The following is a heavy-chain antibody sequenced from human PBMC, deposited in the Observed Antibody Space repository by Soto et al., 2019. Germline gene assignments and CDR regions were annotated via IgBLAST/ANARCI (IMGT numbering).Heavy chain of an antibody. CDR2: IWYDGSNK. J-gene: IGHJ2*01. CDR3: ARVGSRYYDSSGHDWYFDL. D-gene: IGHD3-22*01. Sequence: QVQLVESGGGVVQPGRSLRLSCAASGFTFSSYGMHWVRQAPGKGLEWVAVIWYDGSNKYYADSVKGRFTISRDNSKNXLFXQMNSLRAEDTAVYYCARVGSRYYDSSGHDWYFDLWGRGTLVTVSS. CDR1: GFTFSSYG. V-gene: IGHV3-33*01.